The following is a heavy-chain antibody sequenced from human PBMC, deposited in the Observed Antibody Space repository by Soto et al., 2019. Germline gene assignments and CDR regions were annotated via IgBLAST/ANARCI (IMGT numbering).Heavy chain of an antibody. Sequence: QVQLVQSAAEVKKPGSSVKVSCKASGGTLSSYVISWVRQAPGQGLEWMGGIIPIFGTTTYGEKFQGRVTITADESTSTTYMELSSLKSEDTAVYYCARDPRQDCNGETCYYSWGQGTLVTVSS. D-gene: IGHD2-21*02. CDR2: IIPIFGTT. CDR1: GGTLSSYV. V-gene: IGHV1-69*01. CDR3: ARDPRQDCNGETCYYS. J-gene: IGHJ4*02.